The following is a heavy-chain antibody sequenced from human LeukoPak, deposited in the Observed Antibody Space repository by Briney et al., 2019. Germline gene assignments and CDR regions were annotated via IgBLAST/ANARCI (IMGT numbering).Heavy chain of an antibody. CDR1: GGSLKNYY. D-gene: IGHD6-19*01. J-gene: IGHJ4*02. V-gene: IGHV4-59*12. CDR3: ARESMYSSGWPLIDY. Sequence: SETLSLTCTVSGGSLKNYYWSWIRQSPGKGLEWLGYIYSPGSTSYNPSLKSRVTMSVDTSKNQFSLKLSSVTAADTAVYYCARESMYSSGWPLIDYWGQGTLVTVSS. CDR2: IYSPGST.